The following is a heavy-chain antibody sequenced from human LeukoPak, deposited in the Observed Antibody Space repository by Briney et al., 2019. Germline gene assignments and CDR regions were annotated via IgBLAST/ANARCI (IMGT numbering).Heavy chain of an antibody. J-gene: IGHJ4*02. V-gene: IGHV3-21*01. CDR2: ISSSSSYI. D-gene: IGHD2-2*02. Sequence: GSLRLSCAASGFTFSSYSMNWVRQAPGKGLEWVSSISSSSSYIYYADSVKGRFTISRDNAKNSLYLQMNSLRAEDTAVYYCARVIWGCSSTSCYNMDYWGQGTLVTVSS. CDR3: ARVIWGCSSTSCYNMDY. CDR1: GFTFSSYS.